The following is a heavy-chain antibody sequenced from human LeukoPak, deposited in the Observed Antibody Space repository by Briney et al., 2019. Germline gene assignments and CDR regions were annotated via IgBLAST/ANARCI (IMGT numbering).Heavy chain of an antibody. D-gene: IGHD6-13*01. Sequence: GGSLRLSCAASGFTFTTSSMNWVRQAPGKGLEWVSSITSRSSYTYYADPVKGRFSISRDNVKNSLYLQTNSLRAEDTAVYYCVRDPIAAAASEGDYWGQGTLVTVSS. CDR2: ITSRSSYT. J-gene: IGHJ4*02. V-gene: IGHV3-21*06. CDR1: GFTFTTSS. CDR3: VRDPIAAAASEGDY.